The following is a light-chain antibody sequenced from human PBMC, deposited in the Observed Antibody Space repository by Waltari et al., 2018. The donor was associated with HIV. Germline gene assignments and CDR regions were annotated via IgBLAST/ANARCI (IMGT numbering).Light chain of an antibody. CDR3: CSYAGSSTSV. Sequence: QSALTQPASVSGSPGTSITISCTGTSSDVGSYKLVTWYQQHPGKAPKPMFYEVSKRPSGVSNRFSGSKSGNTASLTISGLQADYEADYYCCSYAGSSTSVFGGGTKLTVL. CDR2: EVS. CDR1: SSDVGSYKL. J-gene: IGLJ2*01. V-gene: IGLV2-23*02.